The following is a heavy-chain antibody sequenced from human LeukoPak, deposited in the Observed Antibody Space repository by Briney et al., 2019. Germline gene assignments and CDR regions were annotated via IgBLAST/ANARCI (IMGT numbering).Heavy chain of an antibody. V-gene: IGHV1-2*02. CDR2: IHPNGGRT. CDR3: TRDHNWGADY. CDR1: GYSFTGHY. Sequence: ASVKVSCKSSGYSFTGHYMHCVRQGPGQGLEWMGWIHPNGGRTNYAPKFQGRVTMTRDTSVTTDYMELSWLTSDDTAVYYCTRDHNWGADYWGQGTLITVSS. D-gene: IGHD7-27*01. J-gene: IGHJ4*02.